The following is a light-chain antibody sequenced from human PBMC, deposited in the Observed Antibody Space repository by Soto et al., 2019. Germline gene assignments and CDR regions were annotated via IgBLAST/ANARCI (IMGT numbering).Light chain of an antibody. CDR1: SSNIGNNY. Sequence: QSVLTQPPSVSAAPGQKVTISCSGSSSNIGNNYVSWYQQFPGTAPKLLIYVTDKRLSGIPDRFSGSKSGTSATLGITGLQTGDEADYYCEAWDSGLGTVVFGGGTKLPS. J-gene: IGLJ2*01. CDR3: EAWDSGLGTVV. V-gene: IGLV1-51*01. CDR2: VTD.